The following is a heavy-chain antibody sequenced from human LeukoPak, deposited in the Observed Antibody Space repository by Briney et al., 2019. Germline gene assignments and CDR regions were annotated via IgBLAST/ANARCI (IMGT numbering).Heavy chain of an antibody. CDR1: GDSINTHQYY. J-gene: IGHJ5*02. Sequence: PSETLSLTCTVSGDSINTHQYYWAWLRQPPGKGLEWIGSVFYGGTTYYNPSLKSRVTISMDGSNNQFSLKVTSVTAADTAIFYCARMTWQQLHSWFDPWGQGVLVTASS. CDR2: VFYGGTT. CDR3: ARMTWQQLHSWFDP. D-gene: IGHD6-13*01. V-gene: IGHV4-39*01.